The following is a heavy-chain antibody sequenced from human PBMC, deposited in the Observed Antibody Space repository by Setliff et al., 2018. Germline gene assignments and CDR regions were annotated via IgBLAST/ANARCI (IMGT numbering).Heavy chain of an antibody. J-gene: IGHJ4*02. CDR3: ARGRYSSGSTYYFDY. CDR2: IGHTGSI. CDR1: GYSISSGYI. D-gene: IGHD5-18*01. Sequence: SETLSLTCTVSGYSISSGYIWGWIRQPPGKGLEWVGNIGHTGSINYNPSLKSRLTISRDTSKNQVSLKLNSVTATDTAVYYCARGRYSSGSTYYFDYWGQGTLVTVSS. V-gene: IGHV4-38-2*02.